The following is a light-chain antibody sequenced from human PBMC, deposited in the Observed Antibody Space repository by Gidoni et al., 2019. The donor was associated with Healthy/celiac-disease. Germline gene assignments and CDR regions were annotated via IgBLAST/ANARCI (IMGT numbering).Light chain of an antibody. CDR2: EVS. J-gene: IGLJ2*01. V-gene: IGLV2-14*01. Sequence: QSALTQPASVSGSPGPSITISCTGTSSDVGGYNYVSWYQQQPGKAPQLMIYEVSTRPSGVSNRFSGSKSGNTASLTISGLQAEDEADYYCSSYTSSSTLVVFGGGTKLTVL. CDR1: SSDVGGYNY. CDR3: SSYTSSSTLVV.